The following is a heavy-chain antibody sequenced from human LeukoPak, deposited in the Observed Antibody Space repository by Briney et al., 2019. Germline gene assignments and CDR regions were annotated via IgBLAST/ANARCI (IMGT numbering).Heavy chain of an antibody. CDR3: TRQLANYFDY. CDR2: INYRGST. V-gene: IGHV4-59*08. J-gene: IGHJ4*02. CDR1: GGSITPYY. Sequence: SETLSLTCTVSGGSITPYYWSWIRQPPGNGLEWIGYINYRGSTNYNPSLKGRVTISVDTSKNQLSLQLSSVTAADTALYYCTRQLANYFDYWGQGALVTVSS.